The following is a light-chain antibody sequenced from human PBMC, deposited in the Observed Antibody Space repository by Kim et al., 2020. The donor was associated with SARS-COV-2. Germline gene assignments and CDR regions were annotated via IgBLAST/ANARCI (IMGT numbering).Light chain of an antibody. CDR3: QNRSDWPLT. J-gene: IGKJ4*01. Sequence: SLSPGERATLSCRASQSVSNYLAWYQQKPGQTPRLLIYDASSRATGVPARFSGSGSGTDFTLTISGLEPGDSAVYYCQNRSDWPLTFGGGTKVEI. V-gene: IGKV3-11*01. CDR2: DAS. CDR1: QSVSNY.